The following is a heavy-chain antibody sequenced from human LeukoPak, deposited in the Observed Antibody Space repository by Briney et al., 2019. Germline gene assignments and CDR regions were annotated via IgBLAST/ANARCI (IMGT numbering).Heavy chain of an antibody. J-gene: IGHJ6*02. D-gene: IGHD1-26*01. V-gene: IGHV3-53*01. CDR1: GFTVSSNH. Sequence: GGSLRLSCAASGFTVSSNHMSWVRQAPGKGLEWVSVIYSGGSTYYADSVKGRFTISRDSSKNMLYLQMNSLRAEDTAVYYCAREGNTGSQEGMDDWGQGTTVTVS. CDR3: AREGNTGSQEGMDD. CDR2: IYSGGST.